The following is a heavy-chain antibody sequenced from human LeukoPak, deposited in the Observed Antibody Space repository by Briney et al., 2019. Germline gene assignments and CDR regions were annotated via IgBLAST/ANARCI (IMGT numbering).Heavy chain of an antibody. CDR3: TTDFGGGTMVSYFDY. CDR2: IKSKTDGGTT. Sequence: PGGSLRLSCAASGFTFSNAWMSWVRQAPGKGLEWVGRIKSKTDGGTTDYAAPVKGRFTISRDDSKNTLYLQMNSLKTEDTAVYYCTTDFGGGTMVSYFDYWGQGTLVTVSS. D-gene: IGHD3-10*01. J-gene: IGHJ4*02. CDR1: GFTFSNAW. V-gene: IGHV3-15*01.